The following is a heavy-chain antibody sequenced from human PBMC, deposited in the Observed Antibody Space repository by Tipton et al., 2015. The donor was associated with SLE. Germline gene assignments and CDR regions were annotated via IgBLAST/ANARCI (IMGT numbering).Heavy chain of an antibody. D-gene: IGHD3-3*01. CDR3: ARGGGAVWFDP. V-gene: IGHV4-4*07. CDR1: GGSISSYS. CDR2: IYATGST. J-gene: IGHJ5*02. Sequence: TLSLTCTVSGGSISSYSWNWIRQSAGKGLEWIGRIYATGSTNYNPSLKSRVTISVDTSKNQFSLKLSSATPADTAVYFCARGGGAVWFDPWGQGTLVTVSS.